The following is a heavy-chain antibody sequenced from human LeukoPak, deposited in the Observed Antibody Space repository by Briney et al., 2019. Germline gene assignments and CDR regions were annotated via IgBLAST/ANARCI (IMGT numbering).Heavy chain of an antibody. CDR1: GGSISIGSYY. J-gene: IGHJ4*02. Sequence: PSETLSLTCTVSGGSISIGSYYWSWIRQPAGKGLEWIGRIYTSGSTNYNPSLKSRVTISVDTSKNQFSLKLSSVTAADTAVYYCTRGSHPRTIFAPFDYWGQGTLVTVSS. D-gene: IGHD3-3*01. CDR3: TRGSHPRTIFAPFDY. V-gene: IGHV4-61*02. CDR2: IYTSGST.